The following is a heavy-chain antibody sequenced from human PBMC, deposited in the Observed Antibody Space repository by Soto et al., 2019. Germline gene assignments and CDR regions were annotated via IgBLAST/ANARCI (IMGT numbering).Heavy chain of an antibody. Sequence: QVQLQESGPGLVKPSQTLSLTCTVSGGSISSGDYYWSWIRQHPGKGLEWIGYIYFSGNTYYNPSLKSQVTMSIDTSKNQFSLNLSSVTAADTAIYYCARALYWYGSGTYFHPVNWFDPWGQGTLVTVSS. CDR3: ARALYWYGSGTYFHPVNWFDP. CDR1: GGSISSGDYY. D-gene: IGHD3-10*01. J-gene: IGHJ5*02. V-gene: IGHV4-31*01. CDR2: IYFSGNT.